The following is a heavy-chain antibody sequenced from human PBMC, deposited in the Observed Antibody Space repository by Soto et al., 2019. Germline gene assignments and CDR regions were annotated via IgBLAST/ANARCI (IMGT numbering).Heavy chain of an antibody. D-gene: IGHD2-21*01. V-gene: IGHV3-23*01. Sequence: EVQLLESGGGLVQPGGSLRLSCAASGFTFSSYAMIWVRQAPGQGLEWVSAISGRGGSTYYGDSVKGRFTMSRDNSKNTLYLQMNSQRAEDTDVYYCAEEEARGYYCGSGCPEGGAFDIWGPGTMVTVSS. CDR3: AEEEARGYYCGSGCPEGGAFDI. CDR2: ISGRGGST. CDR1: GFTFSSYA. J-gene: IGHJ3*02.